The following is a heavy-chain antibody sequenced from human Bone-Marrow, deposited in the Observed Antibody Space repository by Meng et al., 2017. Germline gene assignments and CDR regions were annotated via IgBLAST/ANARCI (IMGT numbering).Heavy chain of an antibody. CDR3: ARVSSSWHGYGMDV. J-gene: IGHJ6*02. Sequence: SETLSLTCTVSGGSISSYYWSWIRQPPGKGLEWIGYIYYSGSTNYNPSLKSRFTISVDTSKNQFSLELSSVTAADTAVYYCARVSSSWHGYGMDVWGQGTTVTVSS. V-gene: IGHV4-59*01. CDR1: GGSISSYY. CDR2: IYYSGST. D-gene: IGHD6-13*01.